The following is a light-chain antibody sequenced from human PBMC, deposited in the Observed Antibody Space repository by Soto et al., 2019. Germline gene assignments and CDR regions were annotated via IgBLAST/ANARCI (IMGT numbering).Light chain of an antibody. CDR2: DVT. Sequence: QSALTQPPSASGSPGQSVTISCTGTSSDIGGYNFVSWYQQHPGKAPQVLIFDVTKRPAGVPDRFSGSKSGNTASLTVSGLRVEDEADYYCSSYTTSNTPYVFGTGTKVTVL. V-gene: IGLV2-8*01. J-gene: IGLJ1*01. CDR1: SSDIGGYNF. CDR3: SSYTTSNTPYV.